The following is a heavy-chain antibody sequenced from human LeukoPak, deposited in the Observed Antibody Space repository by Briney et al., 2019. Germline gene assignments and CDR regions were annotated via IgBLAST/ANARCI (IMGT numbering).Heavy chain of an antibody. Sequence: GGSLRLSCAASGFTFSSYGMHWVRQAPGKGLEWVAVIRYDGSNRYYTDSVRGRFTVSRDNSKNTLSLQMNSLRAEDTAVYYCARDAGFRTPIAVAGTELVFDYWGQGTLVTVSS. CDR3: ARDAGFRTPIAVAGTELVFDY. J-gene: IGHJ4*02. D-gene: IGHD6-19*01. V-gene: IGHV3-30*03. CDR1: GFTFSSYG. CDR2: IRYDGSNR.